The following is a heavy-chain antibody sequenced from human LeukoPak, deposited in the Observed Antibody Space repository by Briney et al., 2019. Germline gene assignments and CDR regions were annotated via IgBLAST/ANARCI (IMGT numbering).Heavy chain of an antibody. D-gene: IGHD3-10*01. CDR3: ARNEFSDYYGSGSSIVY. J-gene: IGHJ4*02. CDR1: GGSISSGSYY. CDR2: IYYSGST. Sequence: SETLSLTCTVSGGSISSGSYYWSWIRQPAGKGLEWIGYIYYSGSTNYNPSLKSRVTISVDTSKNQFSLKLSSVTAADTAVYYCARNEFSDYYGSGSSIVYWGQGTLVTVSS. V-gene: IGHV4-61*10.